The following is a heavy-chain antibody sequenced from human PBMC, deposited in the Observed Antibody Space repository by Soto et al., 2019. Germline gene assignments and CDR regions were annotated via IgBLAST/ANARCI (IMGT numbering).Heavy chain of an antibody. V-gene: IGHV1-69*12. D-gene: IGHD6-19*01. CDR1: GDSFSGYT. Sequence: QVQLVQSGAEVKKPGSSVKVSCKASGDSFSGYTISWVRQAPGQGLEWMGGVIPVFGATKYAQKFQGRATISADEATSTAYMELTSLTSEDTAIYYCTRERVAVAGKGDFEYWGQGTLVTVSS. CDR2: VIPVFGAT. CDR3: TRERVAVAGKGDFEY. J-gene: IGHJ4*02.